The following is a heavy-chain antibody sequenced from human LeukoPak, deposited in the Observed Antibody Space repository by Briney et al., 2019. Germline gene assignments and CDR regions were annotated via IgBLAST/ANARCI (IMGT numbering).Heavy chain of an antibody. D-gene: IGHD2-2*01. J-gene: IGHJ4*02. Sequence: GGSLRLSCAASGFTFSSYAMHWVRQAPGKGLEWVAVISYDGSNKYYADSVKGRFTISRDNSKNTLYLQMNSLRAEDTAVYFCARDLAYARYDYWGQGTPVSVSS. CDR1: GFTFSSYA. CDR3: ARDLAYARYDY. CDR2: ISYDGSNK. V-gene: IGHV3-30-3*01.